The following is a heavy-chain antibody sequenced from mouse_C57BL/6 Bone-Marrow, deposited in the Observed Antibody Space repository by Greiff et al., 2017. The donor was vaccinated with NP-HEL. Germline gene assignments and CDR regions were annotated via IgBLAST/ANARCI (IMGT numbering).Heavy chain of an antibody. D-gene: IGHD2-4*01. V-gene: IGHV3-6*01. J-gene: IGHJ4*01. CDR1: GYSITSGYY. Sequence: EVKLMESGPGLVKPSQSLSLTCSVTGYSITSGYYWNWIRQFPGNKLEWMGYISYDGSNNYNPSLKNRIPITRDTSKNQFFLKLNSVTTEDTATYYCARGRLRYAMDYWGQGTSVTVSS. CDR3: ARGRLRYAMDY. CDR2: ISYDGSN.